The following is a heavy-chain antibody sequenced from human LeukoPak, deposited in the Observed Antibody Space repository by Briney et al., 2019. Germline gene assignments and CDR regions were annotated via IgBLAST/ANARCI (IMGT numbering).Heavy chain of an antibody. Sequence: GESLKISCKGSGYSFTSYWIGWVRQMPGKGLEWVGIIYPGDSDTRYSPSFQGQVTISADKSISTAYLQWSSLKASDTAMYYCARGTGVRYCSNGVCYTSDYWGQGTLVTVSS. V-gene: IGHV5-51*01. J-gene: IGHJ4*02. CDR1: GYSFTSYW. CDR2: IYPGDSDT. D-gene: IGHD2-8*01. CDR3: ARGTGVRYCSNGVCYTSDY.